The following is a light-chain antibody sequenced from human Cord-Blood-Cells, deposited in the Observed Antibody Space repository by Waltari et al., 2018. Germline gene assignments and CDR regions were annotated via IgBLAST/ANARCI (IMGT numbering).Light chain of an antibody. CDR1: QSISSW. Sequence: DIQMTQSPSTLSASVGDRVTITCRASQSISSWLAWYQQKPGKAPKLLIYDASSLESGVPSRFSGSGSGTVFTLTISSLQPDDFATYYCQQYNSYSGTFGQGTKVEIK. CDR3: QQYNSYSGT. CDR2: DAS. J-gene: IGKJ1*01. V-gene: IGKV1-5*01.